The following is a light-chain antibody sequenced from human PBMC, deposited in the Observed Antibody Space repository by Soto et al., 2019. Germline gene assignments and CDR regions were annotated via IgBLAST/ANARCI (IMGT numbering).Light chain of an antibody. CDR3: AAWDDSRYGVV. V-gene: IGLV1-44*01. J-gene: IGLJ2*01. Sequence: QSVLTQSPSASGTPGKRVTIACPGSSPNIGSNHVNWYRHLPGAAPKLLIFRGDQRPSGVPDRFSGSKSGTTASLAISGLQSGDEADYYCAAWDDSRYGVVFGGGTKLTVL. CDR1: SPNIGSNH. CDR2: RGD.